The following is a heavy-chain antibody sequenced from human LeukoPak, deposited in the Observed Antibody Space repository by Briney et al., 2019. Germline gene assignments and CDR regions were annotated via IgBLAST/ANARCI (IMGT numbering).Heavy chain of an antibody. CDR3: ARALIVVVPAAMLGWFDP. J-gene: IGHJ5*02. CDR1: GGSISSYY. CDR2: IYYSGST. D-gene: IGHD2-2*01. V-gene: IGHV4-59*01. Sequence: PSETLSLTCTVSGGSISSYYWSWIRQPPGKGLEWIGYIYYSGSTNYNPSLKSRVTISVDTSKNQFSLKLSSVTAADTAVYYCARALIVVVPAAMLGWFDPWGQGTLVTVSS.